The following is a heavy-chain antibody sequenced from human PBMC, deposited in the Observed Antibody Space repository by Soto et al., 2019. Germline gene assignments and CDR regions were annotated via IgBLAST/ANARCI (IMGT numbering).Heavy chain of an antibody. J-gene: IGHJ4*02. CDR1: GYGFTTYG. V-gene: IGHV1-18*01. CDR3: ARGRDGDS. Sequence: QVHLVQSGAEVKKPGASVKVSCKGSGYGFTTYGITWVRQAPGQGLEWMAWISAHNGNTNYAQKLQGRVTVTRDTSTSTAYMEQRSLRSDDTAVYYCARGRDGDSWGKGALVTVSS. CDR2: ISAHNGNT.